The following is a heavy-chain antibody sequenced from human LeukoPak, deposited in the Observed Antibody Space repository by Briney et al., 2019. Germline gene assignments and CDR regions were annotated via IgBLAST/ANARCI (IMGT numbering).Heavy chain of an antibody. J-gene: IGHJ4*02. D-gene: IGHD3-22*01. Sequence: ASVTVSSLASGYTFTSYGIRWVRQAPGQGIEWMGWISAYNGNTNYAQKLQGRVTMTTDTSTSTAYMELRSLRSDDTAVYYCARGYYYDSSGYSYPVGYWGQGTLVTVSS. CDR1: GYTFTSYG. CDR2: ISAYNGNT. CDR3: ARGYYYDSSGYSYPVGY. V-gene: IGHV1-18*01.